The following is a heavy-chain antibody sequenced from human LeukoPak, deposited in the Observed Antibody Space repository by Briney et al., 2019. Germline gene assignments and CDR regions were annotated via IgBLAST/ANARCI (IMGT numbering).Heavy chain of an antibody. D-gene: IGHD2-2*02. Sequence: GESLKISCKGSGYSFTSYWIGWVRQMPGKGLEWMGIIYPGDSDTRYSPSFQGQVTISADKSISTAYLQWSSLKASDTAMYYCARLTCSSTSCYTMVGYYYYYMDVWGKGTTVTVSS. CDR1: GYSFTSYW. V-gene: IGHV5-51*01. J-gene: IGHJ6*03. CDR2: IYPGDSDT. CDR3: ARLTCSSTSCYTMVGYYYYYMDV.